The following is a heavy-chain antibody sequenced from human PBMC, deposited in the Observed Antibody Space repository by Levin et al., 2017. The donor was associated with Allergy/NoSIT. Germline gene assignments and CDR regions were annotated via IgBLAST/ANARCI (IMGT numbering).Heavy chain of an antibody. J-gene: IGHJ3*01. CDR2: ITGGGFNT. CDR1: GFTLSDYA. D-gene: IGHD1-14*01. CDR3: AKKQGGTTGFSFDV. Sequence: GASVKVSCAASGFTLSDYAMSWVRQAPGKGLEWVSVITGGGFNTYYGDSVKGRFTVSRDNSKNTLYLELNSLRAEDTAVYYCAKKQGGTTGFSFDVWGQGTMVTVSS. V-gene: IGHV3-23*01.